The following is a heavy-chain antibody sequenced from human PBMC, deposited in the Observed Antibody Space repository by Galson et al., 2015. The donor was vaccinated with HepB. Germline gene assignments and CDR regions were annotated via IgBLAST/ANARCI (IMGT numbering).Heavy chain of an antibody. D-gene: IGHD3-10*01. J-gene: IGHJ6*02. CDR3: ARVQVRGFFKLYYDGLDV. CDR2: VFYRGNS. V-gene: IGHV4-59*01. Sequence: SETLSLTCTVSGTSISSYYWSWVRQTPEKGLEWIGYVFYRGNSNYNPSLKSRVTISLDTSRNQFSLRLTSVTAADTAVYYCARVQVRGFFKLYYDGLDVWGQGTTVIVSS. CDR1: GTSISSYY.